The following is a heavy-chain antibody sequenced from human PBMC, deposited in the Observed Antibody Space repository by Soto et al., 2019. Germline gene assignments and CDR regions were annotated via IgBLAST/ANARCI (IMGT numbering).Heavy chain of an antibody. CDR3: ARVVEWGSRSWYFDL. V-gene: IGHV1-2*04. Sequence: ASVKVSCKASGYTFTGYYMHWVRQAPGQGLEWMGWINPNSGGTNYAQKFQGWVTMTRDTSISTAYMELSRLRSDDTAVYYCARVVEWGSRSWYFDLWGRGTLVTVSS. J-gene: IGHJ2*01. D-gene: IGHD1-26*01. CDR1: GYTFTGYY. CDR2: INPNSGGT.